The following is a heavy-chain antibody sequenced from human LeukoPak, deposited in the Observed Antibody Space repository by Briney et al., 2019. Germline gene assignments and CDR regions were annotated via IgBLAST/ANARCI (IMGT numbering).Heavy chain of an antibody. CDR2: ISGSGDST. V-gene: IGHV3-23*01. D-gene: IGHD2-15*01. CDR3: ARGSGGAFDI. CDR1: GFTFSSFA. J-gene: IGHJ3*02. Sequence: GGSLRLSCAASGFTFSSFAMSWVRQAPGKGLEWVSSISGSGDSTYYADSVKGRFTISRDNSKNTVYLQMNSLRAEDTAVYYCARGSGGAFDIWGQGTMVTVSS.